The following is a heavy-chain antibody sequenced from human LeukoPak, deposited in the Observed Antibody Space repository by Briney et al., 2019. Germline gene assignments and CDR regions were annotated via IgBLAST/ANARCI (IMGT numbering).Heavy chain of an antibody. V-gene: IGHV3-33*01. CDR1: GFTFSSFG. CDR2: IWYNGSNE. D-gene: IGHD4-17*01. Sequence: GGSLRLSCAASGFTFSSFGMHWVRRAPGKGLEWVADIWYNGSNEYYAESVKGRFTISRDNSKNTLYLQMNSLRAEDTAVYYCSRGGYGDYNNWFDPWGQGTLVIVSS. CDR3: SRGGYGDYNNWFDP. J-gene: IGHJ5*02.